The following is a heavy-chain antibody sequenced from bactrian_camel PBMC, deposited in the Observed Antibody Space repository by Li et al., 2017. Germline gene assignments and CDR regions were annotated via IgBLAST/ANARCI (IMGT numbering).Heavy chain of an antibody. J-gene: IGHJ4*01. CDR3: LRGGNSWDY. CDR2: IMPRGDLT. Sequence: VQPVESGGGLVQPGGSLTLSCTASGFSSNSPSMGWVRQAPGKGLEWISTIMPRGDLTYFADSVKGRFTISRDNAKNTVTLQLNSLKIEGTAMYYCLRGGNSWDYWGQGAQVTVS. V-gene: IGHV3S31*01. CDR1: GFSSNSPS. D-gene: IGHD2*01.